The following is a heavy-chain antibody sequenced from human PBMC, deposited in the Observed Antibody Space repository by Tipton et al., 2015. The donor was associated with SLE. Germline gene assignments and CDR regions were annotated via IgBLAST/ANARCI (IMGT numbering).Heavy chain of an antibody. CDR1: GGSISSSSYY. Sequence: LRLSCTVSGGSISSSSYYWGWIRQPPGKGLAWIASIYYRGSIYFNPSLESRVTMSVDTSKNQFSLKLSSLTAADTAVYYCASADWDIRYFDLWGRGTLVSVSS. J-gene: IGHJ2*01. V-gene: IGHV4-39*07. D-gene: IGHD1-26*01. CDR2: IYYRGSI. CDR3: ASADWDIRYFDL.